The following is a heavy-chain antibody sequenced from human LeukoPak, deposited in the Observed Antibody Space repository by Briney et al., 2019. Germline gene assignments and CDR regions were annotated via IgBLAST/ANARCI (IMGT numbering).Heavy chain of an antibody. CDR3: AKGFSGKFDY. V-gene: IGHV3-30*02. Sequence: GGSLRLSCAASGFTFSNYDMHWVRQAPGKGLEWVTFIRFDGSNKYYAASVKGRLTFSRDNSKNTLYLQLNSLRTEDSAVYYCAKGFSGKFDYWGQGTLVTVSS. D-gene: IGHD1-26*01. CDR2: IRFDGSNK. CDR1: GFTFSNYD. J-gene: IGHJ4*02.